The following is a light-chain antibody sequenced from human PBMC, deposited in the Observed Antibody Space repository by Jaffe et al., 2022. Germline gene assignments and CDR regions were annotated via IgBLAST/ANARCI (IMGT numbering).Light chain of an antibody. CDR1: ESISSW. V-gene: IGKV1-5*03. CDR2: KAS. CDR3: QQYKSYSPTYT. J-gene: IGKJ2*01. Sequence: DIQMTQSPSTLSASVGDRVTITCRASESISSWLAWYQQKPGKAPKLLIYKASTLDSWVPSRFSGSGSGTEFTLTISSLQPDDIATYYCQQYKSYSPTYTFGQGTKLEIK.